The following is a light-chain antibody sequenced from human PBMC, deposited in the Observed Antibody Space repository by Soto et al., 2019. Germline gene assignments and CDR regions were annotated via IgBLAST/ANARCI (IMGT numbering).Light chain of an antibody. CDR2: DVS. CDR1: SSDVGGSNY. J-gene: IGLJ2*01. CDR3: SSYTSSATGVV. Sequence: QSALTQPASVSGSPGQSITISCSGTSSDVGGSNYVSWYQQHPGEAPKLMIYDVSYRPSGVSNRFSGSKSGNTASLTISGLQAEDDAAYFCSSYTSSATGVVFGGGTKLTVL. V-gene: IGLV2-14*03.